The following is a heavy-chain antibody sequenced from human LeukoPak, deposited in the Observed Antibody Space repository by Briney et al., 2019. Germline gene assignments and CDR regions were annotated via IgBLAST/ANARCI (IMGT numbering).Heavy chain of an antibody. J-gene: IGHJ5*01. CDR2: IIPILGIA. CDR1: GGTFSSYT. V-gene: IGHV1-69*04. Sequence: SVKVSCKASGGTFSSYTISWVRQAPGQGLEWMGRIIPILGIANYSQKFQDRVTITADKSTSTAYMELSSLRSEDTAVYYCAREYYYDSSGPNWFDSWGQGTLVTVSS. CDR3: AREYYYDSSGPNWFDS. D-gene: IGHD3-22*01.